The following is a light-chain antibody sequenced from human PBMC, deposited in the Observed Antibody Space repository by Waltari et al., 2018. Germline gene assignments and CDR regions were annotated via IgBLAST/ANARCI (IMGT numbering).Light chain of an antibody. CDR1: QGISNY. Sequence: DIQMTQSPSSLSASVGDRVTITRRASQGISNYLNWYQQKPGKAPKRLIYDASSLQSGVPSRFSGNGSGTVFTLTISSLQPEDFATYYCLQYNSAPFTFGPGTKLDIK. V-gene: IGKV1-17*01. CDR3: LQYNSAPFT. CDR2: DAS. J-gene: IGKJ3*01.